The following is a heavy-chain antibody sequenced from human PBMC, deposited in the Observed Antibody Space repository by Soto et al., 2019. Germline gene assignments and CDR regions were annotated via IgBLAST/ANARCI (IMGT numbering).Heavy chain of an antibody. Sequence: GGSLRLSCAASGFTFSSYGMNWVRQAPGKGIEWVSYITTGSGTIHYADSVKGRFTISRDNAKNSLYLQMNSLRAEDAAFYYCAKDYTSAWSGLFDSWGQGTLVTVSS. D-gene: IGHD6-19*01. CDR1: GFTFSSYG. CDR2: ITTGSGTI. V-gene: IGHV3-48*04. J-gene: IGHJ4*02. CDR3: AKDYTSAWSGLFDS.